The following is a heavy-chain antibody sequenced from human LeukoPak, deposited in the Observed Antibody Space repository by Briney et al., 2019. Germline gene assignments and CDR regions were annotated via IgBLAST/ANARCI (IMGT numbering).Heavy chain of an antibody. CDR2: FDPEDGET. Sequence: ASVKVSCKVSGYTLTELSMHWVRQAPGKGLEWKGGFDPEDGETIYAQKFQGRVTMTEDTSTDTAYMELSSLRSEDTAVYYCATTQMTTVTTGHWFDPWGQGTLVTVSS. CDR3: ATTQMTTVTTGHWFDP. CDR1: GYTLTELS. J-gene: IGHJ5*02. V-gene: IGHV1-24*01. D-gene: IGHD4-17*01.